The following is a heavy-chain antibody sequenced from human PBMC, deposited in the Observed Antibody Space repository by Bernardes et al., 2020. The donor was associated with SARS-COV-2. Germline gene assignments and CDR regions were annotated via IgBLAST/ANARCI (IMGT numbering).Heavy chain of an antibody. V-gene: IGHV4-61*05. Sequence: SEPLSLTCTVSGDSMNSRRYYWGWIRQPPGRGLEWIGRIYTSGSTNYNPSLKSRVTMSVDTSKNQFSLKLSSVTAADTAVYYCASTHIRSSGYYYFDYWGQGTLVTVSS. CDR2: IYTSGST. CDR3: ASTHIRSSGYYYFDY. D-gene: IGHD3-22*01. J-gene: IGHJ4*02. CDR1: GDSMNSRRYY.